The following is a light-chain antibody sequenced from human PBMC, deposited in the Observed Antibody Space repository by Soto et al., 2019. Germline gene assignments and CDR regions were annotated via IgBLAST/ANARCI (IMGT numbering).Light chain of an antibody. J-gene: IGLJ3*02. CDR2: EVN. V-gene: IGLV2-14*01. CDR1: SSDVGAYKY. Sequence: QSALTQPASVSGSPGQSITISCTGTSSDVGAYKYVSWYQQHPGKAPKLMIYEVNNRPSGVSYRFSGSKSGNTASLTISGLQAEDEANYYCASHTSSSTWVFGGGTKVTVL. CDR3: ASHTSSSTWV.